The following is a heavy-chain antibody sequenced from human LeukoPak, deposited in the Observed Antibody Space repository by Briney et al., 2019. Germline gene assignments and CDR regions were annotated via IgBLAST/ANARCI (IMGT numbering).Heavy chain of an antibody. Sequence: PSQTLSLTCTVSGGSISSGSYYWSWIRQPAGKGLEWNGRIYTSGSTNYNPSLKSRVTISVDTSKNQFSLKLSSVTAADTAVYYCARERVAATNGLDYWGQGTLVTVSS. V-gene: IGHV4-61*02. D-gene: IGHD2-15*01. CDR1: GGSISSGSYY. CDR3: ARERVAATNGLDY. J-gene: IGHJ4*02. CDR2: IYTSGST.